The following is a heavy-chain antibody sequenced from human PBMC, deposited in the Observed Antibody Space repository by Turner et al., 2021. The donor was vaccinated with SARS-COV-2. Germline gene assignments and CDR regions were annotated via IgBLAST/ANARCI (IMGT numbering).Heavy chain of an antibody. CDR3: AKGGGSGLLNFDY. J-gene: IGHJ4*02. V-gene: IGHV3-30*18. Sequence: QVQLVESGGGVVQPGRSLRLSCAASGFTFSSYGMHWVRQAPGKGLEWVAVISYDGSNKYYADSVKGRFTISRDNSKNTLYVQMNSLRAEDTAVYYCAKGGGSGLLNFDYWGQGTLVTVSS. CDR2: ISYDGSNK. CDR1: GFTFSSYG. D-gene: IGHD6-19*01.